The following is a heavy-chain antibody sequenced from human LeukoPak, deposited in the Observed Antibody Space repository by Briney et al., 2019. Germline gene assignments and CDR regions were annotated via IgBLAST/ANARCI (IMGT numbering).Heavy chain of an antibody. V-gene: IGHV3-7*01. CDR2: MNQDGSAK. D-gene: IGHD3-16*01. CDR3: ATYTHWVAGDV. J-gene: IGHJ6*02. CDR1: GFTFSGYC. Sequence: SGGSLRLSCAASGFTFSGYCMMWVRQAPGKGPEWVANMNQDGSAKGYVDSVKGRFTISRDNARNSLYLQMSSLRPEDTAVYYCATYTHWVAGDVWGQGTTVTVSS.